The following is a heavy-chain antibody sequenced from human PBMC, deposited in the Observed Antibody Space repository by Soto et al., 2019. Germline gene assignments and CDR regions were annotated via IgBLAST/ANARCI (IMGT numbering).Heavy chain of an antibody. CDR2: VNHSGTT. D-gene: IGHD2-2*01. Sequence: QVQLQQWSAGLLKPSETLSLTCAVYGGSFSGYYWTWIRQSPEKGLEWIGEVNHSGTTYYNPSLKTRVTISVHTPKNQFSLKMSSVTAADTAVYYCARGIGYCSSINCYSSRRLRFDSWGQGTLVTVSS. V-gene: IGHV4-34*01. CDR1: GGSFSGYY. CDR3: ARGIGYCSSINCYSSRRLRFDS. J-gene: IGHJ4*02.